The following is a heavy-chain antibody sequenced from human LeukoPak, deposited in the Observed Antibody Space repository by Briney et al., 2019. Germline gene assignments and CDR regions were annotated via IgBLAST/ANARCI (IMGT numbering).Heavy chain of an antibody. CDR3: AMDTSVVERFDY. CDR2: VHYGENT. D-gene: IGHD5-18*01. J-gene: IGHJ4*02. CDR1: GGSISSRNYY. V-gene: IGHV4-39*01. Sequence: SETLSLTCTVSGGSISSRNYYWGWIRLSPGKGLEWIATVHYGENTYYNPSLKSRITISVDTSKNQFSLRLNSVTAADAAVYYCAMDTSVVERFDYWGRGRLVIVSS.